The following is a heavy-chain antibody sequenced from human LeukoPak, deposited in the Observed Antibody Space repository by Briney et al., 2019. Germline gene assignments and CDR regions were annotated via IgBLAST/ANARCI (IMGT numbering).Heavy chain of an antibody. V-gene: IGHV1-2*02. D-gene: IGHD2-2*01. J-gene: IGHJ4*02. CDR2: INPNSGGI. Sequence: ASVKVSCRASGYTFTDYYMHWVRQAPGQGLEWMGWINPNSGGINYAQQFQGRVTMTRDTSISTAYMEVSRLGSDDTAVYYCATGGPLVVVAAAMRRFDFWGQGTLVTVSS. CDR3: ATGGPLVVVAAAMRRFDF. CDR1: GYTFTDYY.